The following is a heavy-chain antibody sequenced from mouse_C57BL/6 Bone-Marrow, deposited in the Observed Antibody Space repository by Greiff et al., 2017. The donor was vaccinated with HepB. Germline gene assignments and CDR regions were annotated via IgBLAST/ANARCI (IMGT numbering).Heavy chain of an antibody. D-gene: IGHD1-1*01. V-gene: IGHV3-6*01. CDR1: GYSITSGYY. Sequence: EVKLLESGPGLVKPSQSLSLTCSVTGYSITSGYYWNWIRQFPGNKLEWMGYISYDGSNNYNPSLKNRISITHDTSKNQFFLKLNSVTTEDTATYYCARPDYYGSSPPWYFDVWGTGTTVTVSS. CDR3: ARPDYYGSSPPWYFDV. J-gene: IGHJ1*03. CDR2: ISYDGSN.